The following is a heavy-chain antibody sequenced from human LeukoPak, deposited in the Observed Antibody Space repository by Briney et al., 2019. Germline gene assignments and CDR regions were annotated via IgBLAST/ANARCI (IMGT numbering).Heavy chain of an antibody. CDR1: GYTFTSYD. J-gene: IGHJ4*02. V-gene: IGHV1-8*01. CDR2: MNPNSGNT. CDR3: ATTAPGYSGYFDY. Sequence: ASVKASCKASGYTFTSYDINWVRQATGQGLEWMGWMNPNSGNTGYAQKFQGRVTMTEDTSTDTAYMELSSLRSEDTAVYYCATTAPGYSGYFDYWGQGTLVTVSS. D-gene: IGHD3-22*01.